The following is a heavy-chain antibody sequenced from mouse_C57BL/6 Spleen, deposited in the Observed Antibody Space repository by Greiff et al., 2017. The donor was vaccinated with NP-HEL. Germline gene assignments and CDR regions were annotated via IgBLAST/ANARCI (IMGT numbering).Heavy chain of an antibody. CDR2: ILPGSGST. CDR3: ARRDYYGSSLYWYFDV. V-gene: IGHV1-9*01. CDR1: GYTFTGYW. Sequence: QVHVKQSGAELMKPGASVKLSCKATGYTFTGYWIEWVKQRPGHGLEWIGEILPGSGSTNYNEKFKSKATLTVDKSSSTAYMQLSSLTSEDSAVYYCARRDYYGSSLYWYFDVWGTGTTVTVSS. J-gene: IGHJ1*03. D-gene: IGHD1-1*01.